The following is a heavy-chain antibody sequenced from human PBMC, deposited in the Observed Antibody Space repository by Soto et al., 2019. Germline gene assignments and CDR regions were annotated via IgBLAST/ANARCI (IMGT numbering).Heavy chain of an antibody. Sequence: SVKVSCKASGFTFTSSAVQWVRQARGQRLEWIGWIVVGSGNTNYAQKFQERVTITRDMSTSTAYMELSSLRSEDTAVYYCAANYYDSSGLYYGMDVWGQGTTVTVS. CDR1: GFTFTSSA. CDR2: IVVGSGNT. D-gene: IGHD3-22*01. V-gene: IGHV1-58*01. J-gene: IGHJ6*02. CDR3: AANYYDSSGLYYGMDV.